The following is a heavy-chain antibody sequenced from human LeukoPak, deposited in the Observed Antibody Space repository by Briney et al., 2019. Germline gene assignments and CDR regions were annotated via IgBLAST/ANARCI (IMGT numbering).Heavy chain of an antibody. V-gene: IGHV6-1*01. CDR1: GDSVSVNSDV. CDR2: TYYRSKGYN. CDR3: ARDADWGYDAFDI. Sequence: SQTLSLTCAISGDSVSVNSDVWNWIRQSPSRGLEWLGRTYYRSKGYNDYAVSVKSRITISPDTSKNQFSLHLNSVTPEDTAVYYCARDADWGYDAFDIWGQGTMVTVSS. J-gene: IGHJ3*02. D-gene: IGHD7-27*01.